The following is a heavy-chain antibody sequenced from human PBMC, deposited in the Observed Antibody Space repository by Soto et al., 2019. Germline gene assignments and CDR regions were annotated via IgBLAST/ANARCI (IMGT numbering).Heavy chain of an antibody. Sequence: ASVKVSCKASGYTFTGYYMHWVRQAPGQGLEWMGWINPNSGGTNYAQKFQGWVTMTTDTSTSTAYMELRSLRSDDTAVYYCARAPRSSWYAPWGQGTLVTVSS. D-gene: IGHD6-13*01. CDR3: ARAPRSSWYAP. CDR1: GYTFTGYY. V-gene: IGHV1-2*04. J-gene: IGHJ5*02. CDR2: INPNSGGT.